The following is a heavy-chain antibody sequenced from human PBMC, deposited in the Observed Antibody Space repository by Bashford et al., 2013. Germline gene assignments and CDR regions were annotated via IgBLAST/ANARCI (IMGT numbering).Heavy chain of an antibody. Sequence: SETLSLTCTVSGGSISSGGYYWSWIRQHPGKGLEWIGYIYYSGSTYYNPSLKSRVTISVDTSENQFSLKLSSVTAADTAVYYCARDLGSSGYGAMDVWGQGTTVTVSS. V-gene: IGHV4-31*03. CDR2: IYYSGST. D-gene: IGHD5-12*01. CDR3: ARDLGSSGYGAMDV. CDR1: GGSISSGGYY. J-gene: IGHJ6*02.